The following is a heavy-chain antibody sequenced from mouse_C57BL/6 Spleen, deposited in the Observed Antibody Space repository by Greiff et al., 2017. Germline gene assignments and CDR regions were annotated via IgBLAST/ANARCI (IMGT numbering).Heavy chain of an antibody. Sequence: DVKLVESGGGLVKPGGSLKLSCAASGFTFSDYGMHWVRQAPEKGLEWVAYISSGSSTIYYADTVKGRFTISRDNAKNTLFLQMTSLRSEDTAMYYCARVLITTVVARKAMDYWGQGTSVTVSS. J-gene: IGHJ4*01. CDR1: GFTFSDYG. CDR2: ISSGSSTI. V-gene: IGHV5-17*01. D-gene: IGHD1-1*01. CDR3: ARVLITTVVARKAMDY.